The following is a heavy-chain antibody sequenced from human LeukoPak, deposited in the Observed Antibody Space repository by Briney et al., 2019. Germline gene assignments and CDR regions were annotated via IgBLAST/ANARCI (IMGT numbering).Heavy chain of an antibody. CDR2: ISGSGGST. V-gene: IGHV3-23*01. CDR1: GFTFSSYA. CDR3: ASRYSGSYYPFDY. J-gene: IGHJ4*02. D-gene: IGHD1-26*01. Sequence: PGGSLRLSCAASGFTFSSYAMSWVRQASGKGLEWVSAISGSGGSTYYADSVKGRFTISRDNSKNTLYLQMNSLRAEDTAVYYCASRYSGSYYPFDYWGQGTLVTVSS.